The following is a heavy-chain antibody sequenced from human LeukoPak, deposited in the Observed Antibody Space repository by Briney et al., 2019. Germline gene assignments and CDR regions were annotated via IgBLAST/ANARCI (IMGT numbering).Heavy chain of an antibody. CDR1: GYTLTAYY. D-gene: IGHD2-2*01. J-gene: IGHJ6*02. Sequence: ASVKVSFTSSGYTLTAYYIHWVRQAPGQGLEWLGWMNPHSGGTNYAQTFRGRVTMSSDTSANTAFMELAGLTSDDTALYYCARALRTISGMDVWGQGTAVIVS. V-gene: IGHV1-2*02. CDR2: MNPHSGGT. CDR3: ARALRTISGMDV.